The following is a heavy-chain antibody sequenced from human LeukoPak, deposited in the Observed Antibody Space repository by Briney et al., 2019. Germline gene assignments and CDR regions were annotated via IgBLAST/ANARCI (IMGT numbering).Heavy chain of an antibody. V-gene: IGHV3-23*01. D-gene: IGHD3-22*01. CDR3: AKDRHYYDSSGYHHYFDY. Sequence: GSLRLSFAASGFTFSIYAMNWVRQAPGKGLEWVSAISGSGGSTYYADSVKGRFTISRDNSKGTVYLQMNSLRPEDTAVYYCAKDRHYYDSSGYHHYFDYWGQGTLVTVSS. J-gene: IGHJ4*02. CDR1: GFTFSIYA. CDR2: ISGSGGST.